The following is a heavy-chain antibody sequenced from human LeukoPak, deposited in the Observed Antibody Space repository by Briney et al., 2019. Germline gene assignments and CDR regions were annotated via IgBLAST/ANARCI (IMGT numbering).Heavy chain of an antibody. V-gene: IGHV1-2*02. D-gene: IGHD2-15*01. CDR1: GYTFTGYY. CDR3: ARDLGCSGGSCYELGWFDP. Sequence: GASVKVSCKASGYTFTGYYMHWVRQAPGQGLEWMGWINPNSGGTNYAQKFQGRVTMTRDTSISTAYMELSRLRSDDTAVYYCARDLGCSGGSCYELGWFDPWGQGTLVTVSS. CDR2: INPNSGGT. J-gene: IGHJ5*02.